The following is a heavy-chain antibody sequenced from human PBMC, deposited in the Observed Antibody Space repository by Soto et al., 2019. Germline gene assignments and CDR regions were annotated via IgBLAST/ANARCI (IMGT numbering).Heavy chain of an antibody. CDR2: IYYSGST. V-gene: IGHV4-39*07. CDR3: ARETLALIAVAGTRDFWFAP. J-gene: IGHJ5*02. Sequence: SETLSLTCTVSGGSISSSSYYWGWIRQPPGKGLEWIGSIYYSGSTNYNPSLKSRVTISVDTSKNQFSLKLSSVTAADTAVYYCARETLALIAVAGTRDFWFAPWGQGTLVTVSS. D-gene: IGHD6-19*01. CDR1: GGSISSSSYY.